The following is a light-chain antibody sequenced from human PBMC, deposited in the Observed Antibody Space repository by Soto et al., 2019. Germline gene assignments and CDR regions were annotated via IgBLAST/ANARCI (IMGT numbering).Light chain of an antibody. J-gene: IGKJ1*01. CDR2: GAS. CDR1: QSVSSNY. V-gene: IGKV3-20*01. CDR3: QQYGSLSWT. Sequence: EIVLTQSPGTLSLSPGERATLSCRASQSVSSNYLAWYQQKFGQAPRLLIYGASSRATGIPDRFSGSGSGTDFTLTISRLEPEDFAVYYCQQYGSLSWTFGQGTKVEIK.